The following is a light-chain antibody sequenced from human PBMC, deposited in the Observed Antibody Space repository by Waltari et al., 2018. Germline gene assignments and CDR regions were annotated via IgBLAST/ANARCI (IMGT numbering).Light chain of an antibody. V-gene: IGKV3-20*01. Sequence: VLTQSPGTLSLSPGARATLSCRASQSVNNNYLAWYQQKPGQSPRLLIYGASDRATGIPDRFSGSGSGTDFTLTISGLEPEDFAVYYCQQYGSSVLTFGGGTKVEI. J-gene: IGKJ4*01. CDR3: QQYGSSVLT. CDR1: QSVNNNY. CDR2: GAS.